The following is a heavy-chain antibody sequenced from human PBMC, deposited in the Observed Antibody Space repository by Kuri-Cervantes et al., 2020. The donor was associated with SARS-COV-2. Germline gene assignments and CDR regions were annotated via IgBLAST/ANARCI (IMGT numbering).Heavy chain of an antibody. CDR2: MNPNSGNT. CDR1: GGTFSSYT. V-gene: IGHV1-8*03. CDR3: ASGAAAVNDAFDI. J-gene: IGHJ3*02. Sequence: ASVKVSCKASGGTFSSYTINWVRQATGQGLEWMGWMNPNSGNTGYAQKFQGRVTITRNTSISTAYMELSSLRSEDTAVYYCASGAAAVNDAFDIWGQGTMVTVSS. D-gene: IGHD6-13*01.